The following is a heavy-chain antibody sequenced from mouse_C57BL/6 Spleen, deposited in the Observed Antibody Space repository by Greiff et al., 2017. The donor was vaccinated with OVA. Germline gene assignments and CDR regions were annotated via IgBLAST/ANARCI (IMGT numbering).Heavy chain of an antibody. CDR1: GFTFSDYG. Sequence: EVKLVESGGGLVKPGGSLKLSCAASGFTFSDYGMHWVRQAPEKGLEWVAYISSGSSTISYADTVKGRFTISRDNAKNTLFLQMTSLRSEETAMYYCARSQRAMDYWGQGTSVTVSS. V-gene: IGHV5-17*01. J-gene: IGHJ4*01. CDR3: ARSQRAMDY. CDR2: ISSGSSTI.